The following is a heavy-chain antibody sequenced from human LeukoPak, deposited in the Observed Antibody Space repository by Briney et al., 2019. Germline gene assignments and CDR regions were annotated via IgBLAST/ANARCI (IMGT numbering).Heavy chain of an antibody. D-gene: IGHD4-17*01. Sequence: SVKVSCKASGGTFSSYAISWVRQAPGLGLEWMGGIIPIFDTVDYTQRFHVRVTITADESTSTAYMELSSLRSEDTAVYYCARGFYGDYRGNWFDPWGQGTLVTVSS. J-gene: IGHJ5*02. V-gene: IGHV1-69*13. CDR3: ARGFYGDYRGNWFDP. CDR2: IIPIFDTV. CDR1: GGTFSSYA.